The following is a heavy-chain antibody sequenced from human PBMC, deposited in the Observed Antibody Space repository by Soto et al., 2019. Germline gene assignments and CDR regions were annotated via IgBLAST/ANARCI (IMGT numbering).Heavy chain of an antibody. CDR3: AMYCSGGSCYDDYYYYYGMDV. J-gene: IGHJ6*02. V-gene: IGHV1-69*13. Sequence: SVKVSCKASGGTFSSYAISWVRQAPGQGLEWMGGIIPIFGTANYAQKFQGRVTITADESTSTAYMELSSLRSEDTAVYYCAMYCSGGSCYDDYYYYYGMDVWGQGTTVTVSS. CDR2: IIPIFGTA. D-gene: IGHD2-15*01. CDR1: GGTFSSYA.